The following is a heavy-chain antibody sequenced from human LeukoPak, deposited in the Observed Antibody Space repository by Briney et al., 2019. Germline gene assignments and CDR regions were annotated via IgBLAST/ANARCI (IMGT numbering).Heavy chain of an antibody. CDR2: IIPIFGIA. CDR3: AREGIASERFDY. J-gene: IGHJ4*02. V-gene: IGHV1-69*04. D-gene: IGHD6-13*01. Sequence: SVKVSCKASGGTFSSYAISWVRQAPGQGLEWMGRIIPIFGIANYAQKFQGRVTITADKSTSTAYMELSSLRSEDTAVYYCAREGIASERFDYWGQGTLVTVSS. CDR1: GGTFSSYA.